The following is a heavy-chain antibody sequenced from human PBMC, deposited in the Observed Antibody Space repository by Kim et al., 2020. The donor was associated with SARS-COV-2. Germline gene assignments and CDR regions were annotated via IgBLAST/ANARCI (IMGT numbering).Heavy chain of an antibody. D-gene: IGHD2-21*02. Sequence: QKFQGRVTITADKSTSTAYMELSSLRSEDTAVYYCATPRSGVTNLGYFDYWGQGTLVTVSS. V-gene: IGHV1-69*02. CDR3: ATPRSGVTNLGYFDY. J-gene: IGHJ4*02.